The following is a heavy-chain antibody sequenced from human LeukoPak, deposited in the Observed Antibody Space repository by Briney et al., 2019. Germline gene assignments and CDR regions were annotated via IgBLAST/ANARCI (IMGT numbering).Heavy chain of an antibody. CDR3: ARDGTYYGSGSYPLYYYYYYMDV. V-gene: IGHV1-2*02. D-gene: IGHD3-10*01. CDR1: GYTFTGYY. CDR2: INPNSGGT. J-gene: IGHJ6*03. Sequence: ASVKVSCKASGYTFTGYYMHWVRQAPGQGLEWMGWINPNSGGTNYAQKFQGRVTVTRDTSISTAYMELSRLRSDDTAVYYCARDGTYYGSGSYPLYYYYYYMDVWGKGTTVTISS.